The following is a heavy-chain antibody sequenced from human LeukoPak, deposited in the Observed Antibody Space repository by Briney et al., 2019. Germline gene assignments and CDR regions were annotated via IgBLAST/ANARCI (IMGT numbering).Heavy chain of an antibody. CDR2: IIPIFGTA. J-gene: IGHJ5*02. Sequence: SVKVSCKASGGTFSSYAISWVRQAPGQGLEWMGGIIPIFGTANYAQKFQGRVTITADKSTSTAYMELSSLRSEDTAVYYCAREYSSSSRYNWFDPWGQGTLVTVSS. CDR1: GGTFSSYA. D-gene: IGHD6-6*01. CDR3: AREYSSSSRYNWFDP. V-gene: IGHV1-69*06.